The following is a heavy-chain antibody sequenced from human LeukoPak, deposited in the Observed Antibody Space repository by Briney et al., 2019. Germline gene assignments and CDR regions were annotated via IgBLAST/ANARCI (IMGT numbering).Heavy chain of an antibody. J-gene: IGHJ4*02. D-gene: IGHD2-2*01. CDR3: ARGLRYCSSTSCSYYFDY. CDR2: MNPNSGNT. Sequence: VASVKASCKASGYTFTSYDINWVRQATGQGLEWMGWMNPNSGNTGYAQKFQGRVTITRNTSISTAYMELSSLRSEDTAVYYCARGLRYCSSTSCSYYFDYWGQGTLVTVSS. CDR1: GYTFTSYD. V-gene: IGHV1-8*03.